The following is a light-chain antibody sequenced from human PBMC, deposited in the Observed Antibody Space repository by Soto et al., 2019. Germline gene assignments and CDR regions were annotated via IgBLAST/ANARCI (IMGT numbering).Light chain of an antibody. CDR1: QSVSSSY. CDR3: QRYDSLRT. Sequence: VITQSPATLSVSPGERATLSCRASQSVSSSYIAWYQQRPGQPPSLLIYGASNRATGIPDRFSGSGSGTDFTLTITRLEAEDFAMYYCQRYDSLRTFGQGTKVDIK. V-gene: IGKV3-20*01. CDR2: GAS. J-gene: IGKJ1*01.